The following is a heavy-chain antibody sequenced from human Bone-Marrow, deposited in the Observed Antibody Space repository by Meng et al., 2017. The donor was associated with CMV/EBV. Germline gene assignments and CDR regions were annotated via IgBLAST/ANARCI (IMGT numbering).Heavy chain of an antibody. CDR1: DFGFSGHW. Sequence: GESLKISCATSDFGFSGHWMHWVRQPPGSGLVWVSRISSDGSETNYADSVKGRFTISRDNIKNTLYLQMNSLRVDDTAMYYCTNTIVGATGYWGQGTRVTGSS. J-gene: IGHJ4*02. D-gene: IGHD1-26*01. CDR2: ISSDGSET. CDR3: TNTIVGATGY. V-gene: IGHV3-74*01.